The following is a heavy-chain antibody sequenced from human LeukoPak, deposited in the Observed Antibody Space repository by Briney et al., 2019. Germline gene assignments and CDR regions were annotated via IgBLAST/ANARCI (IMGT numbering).Heavy chain of an antibody. CDR2: IYYSGST. V-gene: IGHV4-59*01. Sequence: PSETLSLTCNVSGGSISSYYWSWIRQPPGKGLEWIGYIYYSGSTDYNPSLRSRVTISVDTSKSQFSLKLTSVTAADTAVYYCARVRDYYYMDVWGNGTTVTVSS. CDR3: ARVRDYYYMDV. CDR1: GGSISSYY. J-gene: IGHJ6*03.